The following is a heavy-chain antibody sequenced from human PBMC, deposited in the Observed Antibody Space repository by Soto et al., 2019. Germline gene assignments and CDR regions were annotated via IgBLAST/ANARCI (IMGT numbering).Heavy chain of an antibody. Sequence: SETLSLTCTVSGGSISLNYWSWIRQHPGKGLEWIGYFYHSGSTYYKPSLRSRVTISLDTSKNQFSLNLRSVTDADTAIYYCAREETGNDALDIWGQGTLVTVSS. CDR3: AREETGNDALDI. CDR1: GGSISLNY. D-gene: IGHD1-1*01. J-gene: IGHJ3*02. V-gene: IGHV4-31*03. CDR2: FYHSGST.